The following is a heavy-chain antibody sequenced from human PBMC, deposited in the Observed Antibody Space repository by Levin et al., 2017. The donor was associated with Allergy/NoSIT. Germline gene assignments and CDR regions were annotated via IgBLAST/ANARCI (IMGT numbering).Heavy chain of an antibody. V-gene: IGHV3-15*01. J-gene: IGHJ4*02. CDR2: IKSKTDGGTT. D-gene: IGHD3-16*02. CDR3: TTDTTMITFGGVIVNGSDY. Sequence: GESLKISCAASGFTFSNAWMSWVRQAPGKGLEWVGRIKSKTDGGTTDYAAPVKGRFTISRDDSKNTLYLQMNSLKTEDTAVYYCTTDTTMITFGGVIVNGSDYWGQGTLVTVSS. CDR1: GFTFSNAW.